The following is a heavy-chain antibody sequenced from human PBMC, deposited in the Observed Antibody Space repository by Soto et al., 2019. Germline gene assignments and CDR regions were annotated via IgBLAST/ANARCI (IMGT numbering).Heavy chain of an antibody. CDR1: GYSFTSYW. CDR3: ARHGLGTAMVNDGMDV. D-gene: IGHD5-18*01. Sequence: PGESLKISCKGSGYSFTSYWIGWVRQMPGKGLEWMGIIYPGDSDTRYSPSFQGQVTTSADKSISTAYLQWSSLKASDTAMFYCARHGLGTAMVNDGMDVWGQGTTVTVSS. CDR2: IYPGDSDT. J-gene: IGHJ6*02. V-gene: IGHV5-51*01.